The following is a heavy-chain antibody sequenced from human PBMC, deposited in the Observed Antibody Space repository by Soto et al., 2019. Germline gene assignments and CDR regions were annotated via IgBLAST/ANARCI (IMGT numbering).Heavy chain of an antibody. J-gene: IGHJ5*02. Sequence: VKVSCKASGHAFRNNDSSWVRQGTGQGLEWLGCMNPNSGNGGDAQKLQGGVTMTRDTSTSTAYIALSSLTSDDPAIYFCARMATYGTLNWFDPWGQGTLVTVSS. CDR3: ARMATYGTLNWFDP. CDR1: GHAFRNND. D-gene: IGHD2-21*01. V-gene: IGHV1-8*01. CDR2: MNPNSGNG.